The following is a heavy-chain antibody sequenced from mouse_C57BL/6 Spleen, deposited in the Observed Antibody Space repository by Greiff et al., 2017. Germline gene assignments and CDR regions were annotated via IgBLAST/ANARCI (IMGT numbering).Heavy chain of an antibody. CDR2: IRNKANGYTT. V-gene: IGHV7-3*01. J-gene: IGHJ4*01. CDR3: ARPDGYDEGYAMDY. CDR1: GFTFTDYY. Sequence: EVHLVESGGGLVQPGGSLSLSCAASGFTFTDYYMSWVRQPPGKALEWLGFIRNKANGYTTEYSASVKGRFTISRDNSQSILYLPLNALRAEDSATYYGARPDGYDEGYAMDYWGQGTSVTVSS. D-gene: IGHD2-2*01.